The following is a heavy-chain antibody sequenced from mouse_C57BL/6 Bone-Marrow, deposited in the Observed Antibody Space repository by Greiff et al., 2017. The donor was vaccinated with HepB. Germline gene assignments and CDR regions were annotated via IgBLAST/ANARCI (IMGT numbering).Heavy chain of an antibody. J-gene: IGHJ1*03. V-gene: IGHV1-69*01. CDR3: ARWLYYGSSWSWYFDV. CDR1: GYTFTSYW. Sequence: QVQLKQPGAELVMPGASVKLSCKASGYTFTSYWMHWVKQRPGQGLEWIGEIDPSDSYTNYNQKFKGKSTLTVDKSSSTAYMQLSSLTSEDSAVYYCARWLYYGSSWSWYFDVWGTGTTVTVSS. CDR2: IDPSDSYT. D-gene: IGHD1-1*01.